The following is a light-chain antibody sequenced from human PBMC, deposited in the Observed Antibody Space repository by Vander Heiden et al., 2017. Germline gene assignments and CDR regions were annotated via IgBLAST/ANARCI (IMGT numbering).Light chain of an antibody. J-gene: IGKJ4*01. V-gene: IGKV3-20*01. CDR2: GAS. CDR1: HSVSTSY. CDR3: QQYGSSPLT. Sequence: EIVLTQPPGTLPLSPGERATLSGRASHSVSTSYLAWYQQKPGQAPRLLIYGASSRATGIPDRFSGSGSGTDFTLTISRLDPEDFAVYYCQQYGSSPLTFGGGTKVEIK.